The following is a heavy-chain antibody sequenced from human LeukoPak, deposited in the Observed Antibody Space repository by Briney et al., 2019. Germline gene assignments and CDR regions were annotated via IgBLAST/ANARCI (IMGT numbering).Heavy chain of an antibody. CDR1: GGSISSYY. V-gene: IGHV4-59*01. J-gene: IGHJ4*02. CDR2: IYYSGST. Sequence: SETLSFTCTVSGGSISSYYWSWIRQPPGKGLEWIGYIYYSGSTKYNPSLKSRVTISVDASKTQFSLKLNSVTAADTAVYYCARGSREIYYFDYWGQGTLVTVSS. D-gene: IGHD2-15*01. CDR3: ARGSREIYYFDY.